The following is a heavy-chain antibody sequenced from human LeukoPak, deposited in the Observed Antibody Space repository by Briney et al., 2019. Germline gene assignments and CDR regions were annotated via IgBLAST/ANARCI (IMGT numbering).Heavy chain of an antibody. CDR1: GFTFSRYG. CDR3: ARDKIQWLRYSYFDY. J-gene: IGHJ4*02. Sequence: GGSLRLSCKASGFTFSRYGMNWVRQAPGRGLEWLSYTSGSSGSTIYYAQSVRGRFTISRDDAKNTLYLQMNSLRADDTAVYFCARDKIQWLRYSYFDYWGQGTLVTVSS. CDR2: TSGSSGSTI. D-gene: IGHD5-12*01. V-gene: IGHV3-48*01.